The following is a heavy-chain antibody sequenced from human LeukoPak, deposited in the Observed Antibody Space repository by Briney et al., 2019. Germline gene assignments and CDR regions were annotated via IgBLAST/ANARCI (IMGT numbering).Heavy chain of an antibody. J-gene: IGHJ4*02. V-gene: IGHV4-39*01. CDR2: FYYSGST. Sequence: SETLSLTCTVSGGSISSRPYCWGWIRQPPGKGLEWLGNFYYSGSTYYKPSLKSRVTISVDTSKNQFSLKLSSVTAADTAVYYCARPPGGSGSYYYDWGQGTLVTVSS. CDR3: ARPPGGSGSYYYD. D-gene: IGHD3-10*01. CDR1: GGSISSRPYC.